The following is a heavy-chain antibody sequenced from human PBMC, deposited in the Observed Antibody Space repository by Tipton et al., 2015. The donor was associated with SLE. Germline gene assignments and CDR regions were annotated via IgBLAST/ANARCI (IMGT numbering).Heavy chain of an antibody. D-gene: IGHD3-22*01. CDR2: IYHSGII. CDR3: ARVYDEIDY. J-gene: IGHJ4*02. Sequence: TLSLTCAVSGASVSSAGHWWTWVGQPAEKGLEWIGKIYHSGIINFNPSLKSRLTMSVDKSKNQFSLNLNFVTAADTAFYYCARVYDEIDYWGQGALVTVSS. CDR1: GASVSSAGHW. V-gene: IGHV4-4*02.